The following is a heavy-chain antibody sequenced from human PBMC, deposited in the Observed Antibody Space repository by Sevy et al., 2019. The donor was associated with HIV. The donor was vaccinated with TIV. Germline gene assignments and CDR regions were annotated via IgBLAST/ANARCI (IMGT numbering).Heavy chain of an antibody. Sequence: SETLSLTCAVYDGSFSGYYWNWIRQLPGKGLEWIGEINESGITYYNPSLKSRVTISVDTSKKQFSLKLNSVTAVDSAVYFCARSPPVVVVPGAPSWFDPWGQGTLVTVS. CDR3: ARSPPVVVVPGAPSWFDP. V-gene: IGHV4-34*01. D-gene: IGHD2-2*01. J-gene: IGHJ5*02. CDR1: DGSFSGYY. CDR2: INESGIT.